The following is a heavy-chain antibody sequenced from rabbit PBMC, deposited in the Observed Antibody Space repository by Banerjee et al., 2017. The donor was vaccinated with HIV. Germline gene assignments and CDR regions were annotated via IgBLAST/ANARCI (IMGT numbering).Heavy chain of an antibody. J-gene: IGHJ4*01. CDR3: ARDLAGVTGWNFGL. D-gene: IGHD4-1*01. CDR1: GFSFSNKYV. Sequence: QEQLEESGGGLVKPEGSLTLTCKASGFSFSNKYVMCWVRQAPGKGLEWIACINTSSGNTVYASWAKGRFTISRSTSLNTVTLQMTSLTAADTATYLCARDLAGVTGWNFGLWGQGTLVTVS. CDR2: INTSSGNT. V-gene: IGHV1S43*01.